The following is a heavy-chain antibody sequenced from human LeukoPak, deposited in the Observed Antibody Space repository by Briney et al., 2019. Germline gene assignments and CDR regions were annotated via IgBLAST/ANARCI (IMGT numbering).Heavy chain of an antibody. J-gene: IGHJ4*02. CDR2: INPNSGGT. CDR3: ARGGHTAMGTSFDY. Sequence: ASVKVFCKASGYTFTGYYMHWVRQAPGQGLEWMGWINPNSGGTNYAQKFQGRVTMTRDTSISTAYMELSRLRSDDTAVYYCARGGHTAMGTSFDYWGQGTLVTASS. D-gene: IGHD5-18*01. V-gene: IGHV1-2*02. CDR1: GYTFTGYY.